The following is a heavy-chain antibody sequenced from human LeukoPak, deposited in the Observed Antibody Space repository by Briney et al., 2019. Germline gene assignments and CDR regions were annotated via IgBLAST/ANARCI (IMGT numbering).Heavy chain of an antibody. CDR3: AKANFYYCSSTSCSYFDY. V-gene: IGHV3-30*04. CDR1: KFTFYIHA. CDR2: TSNDGRTK. J-gene: IGHJ4*02. D-gene: IGHD2-2*01. Sequence: GGSLRLSCAASKFTFYIHAFHWVREAPGKGLEWVAVTSNDGRTKYYADSVKGRFTISRDNSKNTLYLQMNSLRAEDTAVYYCAKANFYYCSSTSCSYFDYWGQGTLVTVSS.